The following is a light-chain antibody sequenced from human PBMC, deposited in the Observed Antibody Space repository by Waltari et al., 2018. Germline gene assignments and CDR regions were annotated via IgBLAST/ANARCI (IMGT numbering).Light chain of an antibody. Sequence: DIVLTQSPATLSLSPGERATLSCRASQSVSSRLAWYQQRPGQGPRLLIYDSSTRAAGIPDRFSGSGSGTEFTLIITRLEPEDVAVYFCQQERNWSWTFGQGTKVEIK. J-gene: IGKJ1*01. CDR2: DSS. V-gene: IGKV3D-15*01. CDR1: QSVSSR. CDR3: QQERNWSWT.